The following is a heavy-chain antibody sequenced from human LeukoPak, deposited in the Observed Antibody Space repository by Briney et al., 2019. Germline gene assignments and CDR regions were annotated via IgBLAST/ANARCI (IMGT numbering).Heavy chain of an antibody. CDR1: GVTFSNAW. CDR2: IKSKSDGGTT. D-gene: IGHD2-15*01. CDR3: TALGAASEY. Sequence: PGGSLRLSCVGSGVTFSNAWMSWIRQVPGKGLQWVGHIKSKSDGGTTEYAAPVKGRFTISRDDSKNTLYLQMNSLKSEDAALYYCTALGAASEYWGQGALVTVSS. J-gene: IGHJ4*02. V-gene: IGHV3-15*01.